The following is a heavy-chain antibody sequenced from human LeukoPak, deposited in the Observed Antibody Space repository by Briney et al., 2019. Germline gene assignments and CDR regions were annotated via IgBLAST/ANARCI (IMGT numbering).Heavy chain of an antibody. V-gene: IGHV3-9*01. Sequence: GGSLRLSCAASGFTFDDYAMHWVRQAPGKGLEWVSGISWNSGSIGYADSVKGRFTISRDNAKNSLNLQMNSLRAEDTALYYCAKDIGASWYNGMDVWGQGTTVTVSS. CDR1: GFTFDDYA. CDR3: AKDIGASWYNGMDV. J-gene: IGHJ6*02. D-gene: IGHD2-2*01. CDR2: ISWNSGSI.